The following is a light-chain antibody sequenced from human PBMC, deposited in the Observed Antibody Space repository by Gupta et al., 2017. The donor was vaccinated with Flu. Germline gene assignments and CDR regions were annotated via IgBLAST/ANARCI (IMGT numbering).Light chain of an antibody. J-gene: IGKJ2*01. V-gene: IGKV3-20*01. CDR2: RSS. Sequence: TLSLSPGERATLSCRASQSLSSTHLAWYQQKPGQAPRLLIYRSSSRATGIPDRFSGSASGTDFTLTISRREPEDSAVYYCQKYGNSPPDTFGQGTKMEIK. CDR3: QKYGNSPPDT. CDR1: QSLSSTH.